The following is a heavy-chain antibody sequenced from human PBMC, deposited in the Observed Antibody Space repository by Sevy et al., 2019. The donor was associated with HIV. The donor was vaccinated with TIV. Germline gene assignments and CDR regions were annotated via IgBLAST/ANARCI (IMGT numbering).Heavy chain of an antibody. CDR3: SKTSGYGSGWAHGDY. D-gene: IGHD6-19*01. V-gene: IGHV3-23*01. Sequence: GGSLRLSCAASGFTFSSYAMSWVRQAPGKGLEWVSAIRGSGGSTYYADSVKGRFTISRNNSKNTLYLQMNSQRAKDTAVYYGSKTSGYGSGWAHGDYWGQGTLVTVSS. CDR1: GFTFSSYA. J-gene: IGHJ4*02. CDR2: IRGSGGST.